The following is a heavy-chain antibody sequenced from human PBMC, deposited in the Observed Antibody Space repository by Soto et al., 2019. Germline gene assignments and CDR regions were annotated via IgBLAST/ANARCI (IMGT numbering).Heavy chain of an antibody. J-gene: IGHJ5*02. V-gene: IGHV3-7*01. D-gene: IGHD6-6*01. CDR1: GFTFSSYW. Sequence: GGSLRLSCAASGFTFSSYWMSWVRQAPGKGLEWVANIKQDGSEKYYVDSVKGRFTISRDNAKNSLYLQMNSLRAEDTAVYYCARDSREYSSSYNWFDPWGQGTLVTVSS. CDR2: IKQDGSEK. CDR3: ARDSREYSSSYNWFDP.